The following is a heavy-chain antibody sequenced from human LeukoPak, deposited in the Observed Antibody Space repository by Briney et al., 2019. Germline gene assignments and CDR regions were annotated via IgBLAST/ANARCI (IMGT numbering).Heavy chain of an antibody. Sequence: PGGSLRLSCAASGFTFSEYWMHWVRLTPGRRLVWVARINGDGSDTTYADSVKGRFTISRDNAKNTVYLQMNSLTAEDTAVYYCTRPWGIWGQRALVTVSS. J-gene: IGHJ4*02. CDR2: INGDGSDT. D-gene: IGHD3-16*01. CDR3: TRPWGI. CDR1: GFTFSEYW. V-gene: IGHV3-74*03.